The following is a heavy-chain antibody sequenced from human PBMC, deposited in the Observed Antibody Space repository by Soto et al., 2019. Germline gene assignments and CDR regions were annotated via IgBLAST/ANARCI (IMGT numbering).Heavy chain of an antibody. CDR2: INHSGSS. CDR1: GGSFSGYY. CDR3: ERGYRRGDRYAVPDY. J-gene: IGHJ4*02. V-gene: IGHV4-34*01. D-gene: IGHD5-18*01. Sequence: LSLTFAVYGGSFSGYYWSLIRQPPGKGLELIGDINHSGSSNYNPSLKSRVTISVDTSKNQFSLKLSYVTAADTAVYSCERGYRRGDRYAVPDYWGQGTLVTVSS.